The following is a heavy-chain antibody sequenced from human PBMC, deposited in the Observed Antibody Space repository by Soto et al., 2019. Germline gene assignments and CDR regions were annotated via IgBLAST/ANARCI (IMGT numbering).Heavy chain of an antibody. D-gene: IGHD1-26*01. Sequence: GSVKVSFKAYGYPFTGYYMHLVRQAPGQGLEWMGWINPNSGGTNYAQKFQGRVTMTRDTSISTAYMELSRLRSDDTAVYYCARGGPIVGATPAYWGQGTLVTVSS. CDR2: INPNSGGT. V-gene: IGHV1-2*02. CDR3: ARGGPIVGATPAY. CDR1: GYPFTGYY. J-gene: IGHJ4*02.